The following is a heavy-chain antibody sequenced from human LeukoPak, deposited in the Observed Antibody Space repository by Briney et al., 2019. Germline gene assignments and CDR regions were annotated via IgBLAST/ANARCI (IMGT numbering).Heavy chain of an antibody. D-gene: IGHD2-2*01. V-gene: IGHV1-2*02. CDR3: ARTKPPCTSCLLLDY. CDR1: GYTFTAYY. CDR2: INPNSGGT. Sequence: AASVKVSCKASGYTFTAYYIHWLRQAPGQGLEWMGWINPNSGGTNYAPKFRGLVTMSSDTSITTAYVELSRLISGDTAVYYCARTKPPCTSCLLLDYWGQGTLVTVSS. J-gene: IGHJ4*02.